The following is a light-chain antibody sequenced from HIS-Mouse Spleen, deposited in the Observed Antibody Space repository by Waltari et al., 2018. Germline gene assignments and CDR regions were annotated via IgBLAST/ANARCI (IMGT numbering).Light chain of an antibody. CDR1: QDISNY. CDR3: QQYDNLPMYT. V-gene: IGKV1-33*01. J-gene: IGKJ2*01. CDR2: DAS. Sequence: DIQMTQSPSSLSASVGARVTITCQASQDISNYLTWYQQKPGKAPKLLIYDASNLETGVPSRFSGSGSGTDFTFTISSLQPEDIATYYCQQYDNLPMYTFGQGTKLEIK.